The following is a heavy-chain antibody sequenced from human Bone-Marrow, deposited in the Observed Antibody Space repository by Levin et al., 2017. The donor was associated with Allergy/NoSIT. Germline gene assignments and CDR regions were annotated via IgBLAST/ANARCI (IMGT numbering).Heavy chain of an antibody. CDR3: ARGYGDYGLGVDY. CDR1: GFTFSSYS. J-gene: IGHJ4*02. CDR2: ISNSGDTI. D-gene: IGHD4-17*01. V-gene: IGHV3-48*01. Sequence: AGGSLRLSCAASGFTFSSYSMNWVRQAPGKGLEWVSHISNSGDTIYYADSVKGRFTISRDKVKNSLYLQMNSLRAEDTAVYFCARGYGDYGLGVDYWGQGTLVTVSS.